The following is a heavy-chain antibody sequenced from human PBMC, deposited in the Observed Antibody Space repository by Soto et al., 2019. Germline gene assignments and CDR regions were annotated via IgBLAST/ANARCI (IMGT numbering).Heavy chain of an antibody. J-gene: IGHJ4*02. D-gene: IGHD1-26*01. V-gene: IGHV4-31*03. CDR2: IYYSGST. CDR1: GGSISSGGYY. CDR3: ARGPYSGSYSIDY. Sequence: QVQLQESGPGLVKPSQTLSLTCTVSGGSISSGGYYWSWIRQHPGKGLEWIGYIYYSGSTYYNPSLKSGVTMSVETSKNQFSLKLSSVTAADTAVYYCARGPYSGSYSIDYWGQGTLVTVSS.